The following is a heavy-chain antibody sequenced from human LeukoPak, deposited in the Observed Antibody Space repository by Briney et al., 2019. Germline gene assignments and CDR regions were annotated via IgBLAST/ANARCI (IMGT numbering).Heavy chain of an antibody. D-gene: IGHD2-15*01. J-gene: IGHJ4*02. CDR1: GGSISSSSYY. CDR3: ARVRSVGVAATQGAFDY. Sequence: SETLSLTCTVSGGSISSSSYYWGWIRQPPGKGLEWIGSIYHSGSTYYNPSLKSRVTISVDTSKNQFSLKLSSVTAADTAVYYCARVRSVGVAATQGAFDYWGQGTLVTVSS. V-gene: IGHV4-39*07. CDR2: IYHSGST.